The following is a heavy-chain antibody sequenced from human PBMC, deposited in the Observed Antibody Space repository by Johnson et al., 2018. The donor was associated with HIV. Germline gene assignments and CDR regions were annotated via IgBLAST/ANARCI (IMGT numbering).Heavy chain of an antibody. D-gene: IGHD6-6*01. CDR2: ISFDGSNK. V-gene: IGHV3-30*04. CDR3: ASHVGSSVGSAFDI. Sequence: QVQLVESGGGFIQPGRSLRLSCAASGFIFNDYPMYWVRQPPGKGLEWVAVISFDGSNKYYADSVKGRFSISRDNSKNTLYLQMNSLRAKDTAVYYCASHVGSSVGSAFDIWGQGTMVTVSS. CDR1: GFIFNDYP. J-gene: IGHJ3*02.